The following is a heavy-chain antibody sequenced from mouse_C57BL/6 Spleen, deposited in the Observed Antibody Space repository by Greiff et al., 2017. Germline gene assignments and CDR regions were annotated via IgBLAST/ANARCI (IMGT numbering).Heavy chain of an antibody. CDR2: ISDGGSYT. CDR3: ARDRGFMDY. CDR1: GLTFSSYA. J-gene: IGHJ4*01. D-gene: IGHD3-1*01. Sequence: EVMLVESGGGLVKPGGSLKLSCAASGLTFSSYAMSWVRQTPEKRLEWVATISDGGSYTYYPDNVKGRFTISRDNAKNNLYLQMSHLKSEDTAMYYCARDRGFMDYWGQGTSVTVSS. V-gene: IGHV5-4*01.